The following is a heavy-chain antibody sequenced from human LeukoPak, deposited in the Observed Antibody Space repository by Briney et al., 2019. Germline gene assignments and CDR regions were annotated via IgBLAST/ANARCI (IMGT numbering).Heavy chain of an antibody. D-gene: IGHD3-22*01. CDR2: IYYGGST. Sequence: LRLSCSASGFTFSDHYIDWVRQHPGKGLEWIGYIYYGGSTYYNPSLKSRVTISVDTSKNQFSLKLSSVTAADTAVYYCARAFKPFNYYDSSGYYYPWGQGTLVTVSS. CDR3: ARAFKPFNYYDSSGYYYP. CDR1: GFTFSDHY. J-gene: IGHJ5*02. V-gene: IGHV4-31*02.